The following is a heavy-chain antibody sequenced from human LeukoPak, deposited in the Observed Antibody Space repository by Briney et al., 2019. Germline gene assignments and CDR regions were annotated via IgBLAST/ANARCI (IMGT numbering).Heavy chain of an antibody. J-gene: IGHJ4*02. D-gene: IGHD3-3*01. CDR1: GFTFRSYE. CDR2: LSSSGSAF. CDR3: ARSARLMKGVVEVTALDD. Sequence: GGSLRLSCEDSGFTFRSYEMNWVRQAPGKGLEWIAYLSSSGSAFSYADSVKGRFTIARDNAKNSVYLEMNSLRADDAAVYYCARSARLMKGVVEVTALDDWGQGTLVTVSS. V-gene: IGHV3-48*03.